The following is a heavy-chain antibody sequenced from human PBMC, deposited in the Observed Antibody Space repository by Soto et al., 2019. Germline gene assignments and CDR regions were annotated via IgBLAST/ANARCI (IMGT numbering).Heavy chain of an antibody. V-gene: IGHV3-23*01. CDR2: ISGSGGST. CDR1: GFTFSSYA. Sequence: GGSLRLSCAASGFTFSSYAMSWVRQAPGKGLEWVSAISGSGGSTYYADSVKGRFTISRDNSKNTLYLQMNSLRAEDTAVYYCAQLSGSILYGMDVWGQGTTVTVSS. CDR3: AQLSGSILYGMDV. D-gene: IGHD3-3*01. J-gene: IGHJ6*02.